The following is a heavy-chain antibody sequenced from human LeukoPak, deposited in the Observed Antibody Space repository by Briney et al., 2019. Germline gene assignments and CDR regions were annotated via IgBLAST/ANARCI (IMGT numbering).Heavy chain of an antibody. V-gene: IGHV4-4*07. D-gene: IGHD1-26*01. CDR3: AAAIVGATEGPAHYYYYYYMDV. Sequence: SETLSLTCTVSGGSISSYYWSWIRQPAGKGLEWIGRIYTSGSTNYNPSLKSRVTMSVDTSKNQFSLKLSSVTAADTAVYYCAAAIVGATEGPAHYYYYYYMDVWGKGTTVTVSS. CDR2: IYTSGST. CDR1: GGSISSYY. J-gene: IGHJ6*03.